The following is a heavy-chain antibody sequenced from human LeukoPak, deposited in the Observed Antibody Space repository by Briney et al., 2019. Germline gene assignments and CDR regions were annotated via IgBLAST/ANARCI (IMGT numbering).Heavy chain of an antibody. CDR2: IYTSGST. CDR3: ARDPGYYGSGSRGAFDY. D-gene: IGHD3-10*01. CDR1: GGSISSYY. J-gene: IGHJ4*02. V-gene: IGHV4-4*07. Sequence: PSETLSLTCTVSGGSISSYYWSWIRQPPGKGLEWIGRIYTSGSTNYNPSLKSRVTMSVDTSKNQFSLKLNSVAAADTAVYYCARDPGYYGSGSRGAFDYWGQGTLVTVSS.